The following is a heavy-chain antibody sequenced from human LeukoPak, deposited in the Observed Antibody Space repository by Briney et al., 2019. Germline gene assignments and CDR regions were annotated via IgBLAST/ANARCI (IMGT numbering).Heavy chain of an antibody. V-gene: IGHV4-59*01. Sequence: PSETLSLTCTVSGGSISSYYWSWIQQPPGKGLEWIGYIYYSGSTNYNPSLKSRVTISVDTSKNQFSLKLSSVTAADTAVYYCAREGYSYGPLGYWGQGTLVTVSS. CDR3: AREGYSYGPLGY. CDR2: IYYSGST. J-gene: IGHJ4*02. CDR1: GGSISSYY. D-gene: IGHD5-18*01.